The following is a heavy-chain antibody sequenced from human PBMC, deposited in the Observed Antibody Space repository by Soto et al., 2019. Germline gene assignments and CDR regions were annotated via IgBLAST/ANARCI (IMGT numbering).Heavy chain of an antibody. Sequence: QVQLVESGGGVVQPGRSLKLSCAASGFTFSNYGMHWVRQAPGKGLEWVAVISYDGSNKYYADSVKGRFTISRDNSKSRLFLQVDSLRAEDTAVYYCAKHRPFDYWGQGTLVTVSS. CDR2: ISYDGSNK. V-gene: IGHV3-30*18. CDR1: GFTFSNYG. CDR3: AKHRPFDY. J-gene: IGHJ4*02.